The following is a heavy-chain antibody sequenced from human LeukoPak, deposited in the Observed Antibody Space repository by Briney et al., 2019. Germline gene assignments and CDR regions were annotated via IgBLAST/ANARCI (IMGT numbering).Heavy chain of an antibody. V-gene: IGHV3-23*01. CDR3: AKDTSIGRYCTNGVCSPFDY. CDR2: ISDTGATT. Sequence: GGCLRLSCAGSVFTFSSYAMSWVRQAPGKGLEWVSAISDTGATTYDADSVKGRFTISRDNSRSTLYLQMNSLRAEDTALYYCAKDTSIGRYCTNGVCSPFDYWGQGTLVTVSS. CDR1: VFTFSSYA. D-gene: IGHD2-8*01. J-gene: IGHJ4*02.